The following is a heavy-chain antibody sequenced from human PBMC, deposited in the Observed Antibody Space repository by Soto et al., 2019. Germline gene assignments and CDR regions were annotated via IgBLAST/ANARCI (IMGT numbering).Heavy chain of an antibody. CDR1: GYSFTSYW. Sequence: GESLKISCKGSGYSFTSYWIGWVRQMPGKGLEWMGIIYPGDSDTRYSPSFQGQVTISADKSISTAYLQWSSLKASDTAMYYGARLTALTGYGMDVWGQGTTVTVSS. J-gene: IGHJ6*02. CDR3: ARLTALTGYGMDV. CDR2: IYPGDSDT. D-gene: IGHD6-25*01. V-gene: IGHV5-51*01.